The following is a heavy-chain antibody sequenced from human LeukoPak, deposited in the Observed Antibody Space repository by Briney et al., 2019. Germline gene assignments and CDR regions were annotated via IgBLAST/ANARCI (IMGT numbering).Heavy chain of an antibody. Sequence: PSETLSLTCTVSGGSISSYYWSWIRQPAGKGLEWIGRIYTSGSTNYNPSLKSRVTVSVDTSKNQFSLKLSSVTAADTAVYYCAVGPTNWYMDVWGKRTTVAVSS. CDR3: AVGPTNWYMDV. CDR2: IYTSGST. D-gene: IGHD2-8*01. J-gene: IGHJ6*03. CDR1: GGSISSYY. V-gene: IGHV4-4*07.